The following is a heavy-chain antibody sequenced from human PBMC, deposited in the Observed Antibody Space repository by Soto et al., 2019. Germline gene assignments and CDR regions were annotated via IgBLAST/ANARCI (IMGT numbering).Heavy chain of an antibody. CDR1: GGSIGSGGYS. V-gene: IGHV4-30-2*01. CDR2: IYRGGST. Sequence: QLQLQESGSGLVKPSQTLSLTCAVSGGSIGSGGYSWTWIRQPPGKGLEWIGYIYRGGSTYYNPSLGSRVTISIDKSKEQFPLTLSSVTAADTAVYYCAKSQGDYWYFDLWGRGTLVTVSS. D-gene: IGHD2-21*01. J-gene: IGHJ2*01. CDR3: AKSQGDYWYFDL.